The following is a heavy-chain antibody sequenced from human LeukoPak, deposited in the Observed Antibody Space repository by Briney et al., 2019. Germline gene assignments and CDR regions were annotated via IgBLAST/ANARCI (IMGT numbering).Heavy chain of an antibody. CDR2: IYYSGST. J-gene: IGHJ4*02. CDR3: ASISLEWFVEGGY. CDR1: GGSVSSGSYY. V-gene: IGHV4-61*01. Sequence: PSETLSLTCTVSGGSVSSGSYYWSWIRQPPGKGLEWIRYIYYSGSTNYNPSLKSRVTISVDTSKNQFSLKLSSVTAADTAVYYCASISLEWFVEGGYWGQGTLVTVSS. D-gene: IGHD3-3*01.